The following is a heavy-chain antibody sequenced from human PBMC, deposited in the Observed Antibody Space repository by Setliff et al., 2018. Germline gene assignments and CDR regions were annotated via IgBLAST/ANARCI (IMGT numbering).Heavy chain of an antibody. D-gene: IGHD6-19*01. Sequence: PSETLSLTCTVSGGSISSSSYYWGWIRQPPGKGLEWTGSIYYSGSTYYNPSLKSRVTISVDTTKNQFSPKLSSVTAADTAVYYCARVSQYRSGWYYYYYYGMDVWGQGTTVTVSS. CDR3: ARVSQYRSGWYYYYYYGMDV. CDR2: IYYSGST. J-gene: IGHJ6*02. CDR1: GGSISSSSYY. V-gene: IGHV4-39*07.